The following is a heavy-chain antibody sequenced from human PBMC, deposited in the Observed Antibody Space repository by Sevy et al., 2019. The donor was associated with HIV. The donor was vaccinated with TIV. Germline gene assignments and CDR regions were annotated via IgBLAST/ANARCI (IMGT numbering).Heavy chain of an antibody. D-gene: IGHD6-19*01. V-gene: IGHV4-39*01. CDR3: ARHIRGWYFGNWFDP. CDR2: IYYSGRT. CDR1: GGSISSSSYY. Sequence: SETLSLTCTVSGGSISSSSYYWGWIRQPPGKGLEWIGSIYYSGRTYYNPSLKSRVTISVDTSKNQFSLKLSSVTAADTAVYYCARHIRGWYFGNWFDPWCQGTLVTVSS. J-gene: IGHJ5*02.